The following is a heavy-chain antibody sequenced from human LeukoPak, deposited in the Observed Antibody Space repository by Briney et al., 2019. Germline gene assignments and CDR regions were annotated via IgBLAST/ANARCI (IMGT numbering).Heavy chain of an antibody. V-gene: IGHV4-38-2*02. CDR2: IYHSGST. J-gene: IGHJ6*03. Sequence: SETLSLTCTVSGYSITSGYYWGWIRPPPGKGLEWIGSIYHSGSTYYNPSLKSRVTISIDTSKNQFSLKLSSVTAADTAVYYCARHNPSYYMDVWGKGTTVTISS. D-gene: IGHD1-14*01. CDR3: ARHNPSYYMDV. CDR1: GYSITSGYY.